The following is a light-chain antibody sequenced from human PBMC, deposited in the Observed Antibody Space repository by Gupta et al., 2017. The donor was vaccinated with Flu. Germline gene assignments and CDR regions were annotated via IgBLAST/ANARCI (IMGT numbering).Light chain of an antibody. Sequence: GDRVTITCRASQNIFRFLSWYQQKPRKAPKLVIYAASSLQSGVPSRFSGSGSGTDFTLNISSLQPEDFATYYCQQRYSPPATFGQGTKVELK. CDR2: AAS. CDR1: QNIFRF. CDR3: QQRYSPPAT. V-gene: IGKV1-39*01. J-gene: IGKJ1*01.